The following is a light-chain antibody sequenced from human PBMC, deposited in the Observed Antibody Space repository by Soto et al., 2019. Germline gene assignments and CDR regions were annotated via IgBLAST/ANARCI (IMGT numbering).Light chain of an antibody. CDR1: QTISSW. CDR2: KAS. Sequence: DIKMTQSPSTLSGSVGGRVSITCRASQTISSWLAWYQQKPGKAPKLLIYKASTLKSGVPSRFSGSGSGTEFTLTISSLQPDDFATYHCQQYNSSPWTFGQGTKVDI. V-gene: IGKV1-5*03. CDR3: QQYNSSPWT. J-gene: IGKJ1*01.